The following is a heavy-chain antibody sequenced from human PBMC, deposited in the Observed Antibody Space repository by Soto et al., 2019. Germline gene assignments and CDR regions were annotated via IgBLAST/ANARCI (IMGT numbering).Heavy chain of an antibody. Sequence: QITLKESGPTLVKPTQTLTLTCTFSGFSLSTSGVGVGWIRQPPGKALEWLALIYWDDDKRYSPSLKSRLTITKDTSKNRVALTMTNMDPVDTATYYCAHSPMITFGGVIVSTLNWFDPWGQGTLVTVSS. CDR2: IYWDDDK. J-gene: IGHJ5*02. CDR1: GFSLSTSGVG. D-gene: IGHD3-16*02. V-gene: IGHV2-5*02. CDR3: AHSPMITFGGVIVSTLNWFDP.